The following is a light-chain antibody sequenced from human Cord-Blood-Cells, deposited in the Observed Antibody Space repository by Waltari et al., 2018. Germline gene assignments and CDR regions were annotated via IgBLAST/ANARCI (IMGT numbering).Light chain of an antibody. J-gene: IGLJ1*01. V-gene: IGLV2-11*01. Sequence: QSALTQPRSAAGSPGQSVTITCTGTSRDVGCYNYVFWYQQHPGNATNLMIYDVSKRPSGVPDRFSGAKSGNTASLTISGLQAEDEADYYCCSYAGSYTFVFGTGTKVTVL. CDR1: SRDVGCYNY. CDR3: CSYAGSYTFV. CDR2: DVS.